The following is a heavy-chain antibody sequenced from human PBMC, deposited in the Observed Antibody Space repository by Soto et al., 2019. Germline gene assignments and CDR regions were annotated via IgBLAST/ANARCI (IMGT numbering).Heavy chain of an antibody. V-gene: IGHV1-69*13. Sequence: SVKVSCKASGGTFSSYAISWVRQAPGQGLEWMGGIIPIFGTANYAQKFQGRVTITADESTSTAYMELSSLRSEDTAVYYCARGSRLSRREDYYYYYGMDVWGQGTTVTVSS. CDR3: ARGSRLSRREDYYYYYGMDV. J-gene: IGHJ6*02. CDR2: IIPIFGTA. CDR1: GGTFSSYA. D-gene: IGHD2-2*01.